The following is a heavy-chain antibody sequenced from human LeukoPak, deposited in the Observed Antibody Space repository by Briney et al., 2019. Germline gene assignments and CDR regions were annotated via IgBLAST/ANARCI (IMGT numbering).Heavy chain of an antibody. CDR1: GLTFSDYA. Sequence: PGGSLRLSCAASGLTFSDYAMRWVRQAPGKGLEWVSTISGSGGDTYYADSVKGRFTISRDNSKNTLYLQMNSLRAEDTAVFYCGKLFYSSGMYHFDYWGQGTLVTVSS. V-gene: IGHV3-23*01. CDR2: ISGSGGDT. J-gene: IGHJ4*02. CDR3: GKLFYSSGMYHFDY. D-gene: IGHD3-10*01.